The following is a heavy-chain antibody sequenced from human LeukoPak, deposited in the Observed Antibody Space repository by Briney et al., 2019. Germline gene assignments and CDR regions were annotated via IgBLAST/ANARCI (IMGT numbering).Heavy chain of an antibody. CDR2: ISGSGGST. J-gene: IGHJ4*02. CDR1: GFTFSSYA. D-gene: IGHD6-13*01. CDR3: AKDQTGYSSSWYEVY. V-gene: IGHV3-23*01. Sequence: GGSLRLSCAASGFTFSSYAMSWVRQAPGKGLEWVSAISGSGGSTYYADSVKGRFTISRGNSKNTLYLQMNSLRAEDTAVYYCAKDQTGYSSSWYEVYWGQGTLSPSPQ.